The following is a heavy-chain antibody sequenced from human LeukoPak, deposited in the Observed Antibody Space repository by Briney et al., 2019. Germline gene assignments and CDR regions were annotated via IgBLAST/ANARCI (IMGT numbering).Heavy chain of an antibody. V-gene: IGHV3-23*01. Sequence: GGSLRLSCAASGFTFNSYAMTWVRQAPGKGLEWVSVISASGGVTYYADSVKGRFTISRDNSKNTLYLQMNSLRAEDTAVYYCAKRTSETGGVFDYWGQGTLVTVSS. CDR2: ISASGGVT. CDR3: AKRTSETGGVFDY. CDR1: GFTFNSYA. J-gene: IGHJ4*02. D-gene: IGHD2-8*02.